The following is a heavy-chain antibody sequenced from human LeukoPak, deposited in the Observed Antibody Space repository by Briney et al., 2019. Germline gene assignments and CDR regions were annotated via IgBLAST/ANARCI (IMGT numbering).Heavy chain of an antibody. V-gene: IGHV4-39*01. D-gene: IGHD2-2*01. CDR1: GGSISSSSYY. CDR3: ARHLAGYCSSTSCRYNWFDP. CDR2: IYYSGGT. Sequence: SETLSLTCTVSGGSISSSSYYWGWIRQPPGKGLEWIGSIYYSGGTYYNPSLKSRVTISVDTSKNQFSLKLSSVTAADTAVYYCARHLAGYCSSTSCRYNWFDPWGQGTLVTVSS. J-gene: IGHJ5*02.